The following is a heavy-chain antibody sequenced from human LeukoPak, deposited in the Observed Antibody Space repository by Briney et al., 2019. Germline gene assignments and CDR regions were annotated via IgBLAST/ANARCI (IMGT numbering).Heavy chain of an antibody. J-gene: IGHJ6*04. CDR2: INQDGSEK. CDR3: AELGITMIGGV. CDR1: GFTFDDYW. V-gene: IGHV3-7*01. Sequence: GGSLRLSCGASGFTFDDYWMSWVRQAPGQGLEWVANINQDGSEKYYLDSAKGRFTISRDNAKNSLYLQMNSLRAEDTAVYYCAELGITMIGGVWGKGTTVTISS. D-gene: IGHD3-10*02.